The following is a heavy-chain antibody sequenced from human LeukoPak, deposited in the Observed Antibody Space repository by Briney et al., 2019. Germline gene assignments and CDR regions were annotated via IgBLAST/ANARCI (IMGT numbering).Heavy chain of an antibody. CDR1: GGSISSSTYY. J-gene: IGHJ4*02. Sequence: SETLSLTCTVSGGSISSSTYYWGWIRQPPGKGLEWIGAIYYTGTTYYNPSLRSRVTVSVDTSKNHFSLNLRSVTAADTALYYCASAPRQASIGGLDYWGQRTLVTVSS. D-gene: IGHD3-16*01. CDR2: IYYTGTT. CDR3: ASAPRQASIGGLDY. V-gene: IGHV4-39*02.